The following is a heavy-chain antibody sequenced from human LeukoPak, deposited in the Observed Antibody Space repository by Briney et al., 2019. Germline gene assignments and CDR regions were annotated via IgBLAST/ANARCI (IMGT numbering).Heavy chain of an antibody. D-gene: IGHD3-10*01. CDR1: GFTFSSYS. Sequence: GGSLRLSCAASGFTFSSYSMNWVRQAPGKGLEWVSSISSSSSYIYYADSVKGRFTISRDNAKNSLYLQMNSLRAEDTAVYYCARYYYGSGSPHKRYFDYWGQGTLVTVSS. CDR2: ISSSSSYI. CDR3: ARYYYGSGSPHKRYFDY. J-gene: IGHJ4*02. V-gene: IGHV3-21*01.